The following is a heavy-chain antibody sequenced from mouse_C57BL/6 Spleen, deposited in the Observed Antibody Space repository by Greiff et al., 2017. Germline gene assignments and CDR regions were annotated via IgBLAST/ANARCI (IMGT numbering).Heavy chain of an antibody. V-gene: IGHV5-4*01. CDR2: ISDGGSYT. CDR3: AREITTVVVFDY. Sequence: EVKLEESGGGLVKPGGSLKLSCAASGFTFSSYAMSWVRQTPEKRLEWVATISDGGSYTYYPDNVKGRFTISRDNAKNNLYLQMSHLKSEDTAMYYCAREITTVVVFDYWGQGTTLTVSS. J-gene: IGHJ2*01. D-gene: IGHD1-1*01. CDR1: GFTFSSYA.